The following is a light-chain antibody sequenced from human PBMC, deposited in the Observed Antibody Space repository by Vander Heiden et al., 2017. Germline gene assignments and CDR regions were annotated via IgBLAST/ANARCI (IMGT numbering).Light chain of an antibody. V-gene: IGKV3-11*01. CDR1: QSVSSY. J-gene: IGKJ4*01. Sequence: IVFTQSPATLSLSPGERATLSCRASQSVSSYLAWYQQKPGQAPRLLIYDASNRATGIPARFSGSGSGTDFTLTISSLEPEDFAVYYCQQSSNRPTVIFGGGTKVEIK. CDR2: DAS. CDR3: QQSSNRPTVI.